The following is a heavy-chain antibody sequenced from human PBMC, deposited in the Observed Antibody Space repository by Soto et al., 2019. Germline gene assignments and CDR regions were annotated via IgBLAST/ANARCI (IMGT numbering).Heavy chain of an antibody. J-gene: IGHJ5*02. CDR2: IYHSGST. Sequence: VAGGSSVDVGGSWSWIRKPPGKGLEWIGYIYHSGSTYYNPSLKSRVTISVDRSKNQFSLKLSSVTAADTAVYYCARVPGPWGQGTLVTGSS. CDR3: ARVPGP. CDR1: GGSSVDVGGS. V-gene: IGHV4-30-2*01.